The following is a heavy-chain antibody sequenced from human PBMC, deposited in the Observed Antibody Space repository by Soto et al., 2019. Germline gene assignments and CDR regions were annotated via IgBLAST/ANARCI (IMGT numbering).Heavy chain of an antibody. D-gene: IGHD3-16*01. V-gene: IGHV1-46*01. CDR3: ARESDLGYYDASSHYRIGLFDM. CDR2: IKPSGGRT. Sequence: QVQLVQSGAEVKKPGASVKVSCKASGYTFTRHYIHWVRQAPGQGLEWIGIIKPSGGRTTYAQKFQGRVPVTRDTSAGTVHMEVSGLRSVDTAVYFCARESDLGYYDASSHYRIGLFDMWGQGTMVPVST. J-gene: IGHJ3*02. CDR1: GYTFTRHY.